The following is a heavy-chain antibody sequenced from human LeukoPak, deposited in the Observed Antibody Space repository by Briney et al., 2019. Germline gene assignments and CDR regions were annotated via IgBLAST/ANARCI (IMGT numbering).Heavy chain of an antibody. Sequence: SETLSLTCTVSGGSISSYDWSWIRQPAGKGLECIGRIYTSGSTNYNPSLKSRVTISVDKSKNQFSLKLSSVTAADTAVYYCAANNVGADDAFDIWGQGTMVTASS. J-gene: IGHJ3*02. CDR2: IYTSGST. V-gene: IGHV4-4*07. D-gene: IGHD1-26*01. CDR3: AANNVGADDAFDI. CDR1: GGSISSYD.